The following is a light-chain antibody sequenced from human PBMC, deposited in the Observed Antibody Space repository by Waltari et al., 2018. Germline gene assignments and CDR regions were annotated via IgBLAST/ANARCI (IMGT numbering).Light chain of an antibody. V-gene: IGKV3-20*01. CDR3: QHYVRLPAT. CDR2: GAS. J-gene: IGKJ1*01. Sequence: SCRASQSISKYLAEYQQKPGQAPRLLIYGASSRATGIPDRFSGSGSGTDFSLTISRLEPQDFAVYYCQHYVRLPATFGQGTKVEIK. CDR1: QSISKY.